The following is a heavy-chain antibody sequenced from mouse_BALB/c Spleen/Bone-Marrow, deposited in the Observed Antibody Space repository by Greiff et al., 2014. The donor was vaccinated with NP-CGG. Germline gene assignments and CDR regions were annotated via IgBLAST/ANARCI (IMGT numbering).Heavy chain of an antibody. CDR3: ARITTATGAMDY. CDR1: GFSLTNYG. Sequence: VQRVESGPGLVAPSQSLSITCTVSGFSLTNYGVHWVRQPPGKGLEWLGVIWADGSTNYNSALMSRLSISKDNSKSQVFFTMNSLQTDDTAMYYCARITTATGAMDYWGQGTSVTVSS. J-gene: IGHJ4*01. D-gene: IGHD1-2*01. V-gene: IGHV2-9*02. CDR2: IWADGST.